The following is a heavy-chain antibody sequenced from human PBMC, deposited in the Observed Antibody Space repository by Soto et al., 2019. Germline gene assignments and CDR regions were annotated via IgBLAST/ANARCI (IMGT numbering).Heavy chain of an antibody. V-gene: IGHV1-18*01. J-gene: IGHJ6*02. CDR2: ISAYNGNT. Sequence: QVQLVQSGAEVKKPGASVKVSCKASGYTFTSYGISWVRQVPGQGLEWIGWISAYNGNTNYAQKLQGRVTMTTDTSTSTAYMELRSLRSDDTAVYYCLYGSGSYPFRYYYGMDVWGQGTTVTVSS. CDR1: GYTFTSYG. CDR3: LYGSGSYPFRYYYGMDV. D-gene: IGHD3-10*01.